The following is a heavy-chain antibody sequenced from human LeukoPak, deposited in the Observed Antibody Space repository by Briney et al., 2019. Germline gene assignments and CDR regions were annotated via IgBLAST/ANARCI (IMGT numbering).Heavy chain of an antibody. CDR3: ASNPVFGPYFDY. V-gene: IGHV4-4*07. J-gene: IGHJ4*02. Sequence: PSETLSLTCTVSGGSISSYYWSWIRQPAGKGLEWIGRIYTSGSTNYNPSLKSRVTMSVDTSKNQFSLKPSSVTAADTAVYYCASNPVFGPYFDYWGQGTLVTVSS. CDR1: GGSISSYY. D-gene: IGHD3/OR15-3a*01. CDR2: IYTSGST.